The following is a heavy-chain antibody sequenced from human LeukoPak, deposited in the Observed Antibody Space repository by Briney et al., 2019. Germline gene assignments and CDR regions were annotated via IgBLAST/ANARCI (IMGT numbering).Heavy chain of an antibody. CDR3: ATLGFDSSGYAVFDY. V-gene: IGHV4-59*08. D-gene: IGHD3-22*01. Sequence: SETLSLTCTVSGGSISSYYWNCIRQPPGKGLEWIGYINYSGSTNYNPYLKSRATISVDTSKNQFSLKLTSVTAADTAVYHCATLGFDSSGYAVFDYWGQGTLVTVSS. CDR1: GGSISSYY. J-gene: IGHJ4*02. CDR2: INYSGST.